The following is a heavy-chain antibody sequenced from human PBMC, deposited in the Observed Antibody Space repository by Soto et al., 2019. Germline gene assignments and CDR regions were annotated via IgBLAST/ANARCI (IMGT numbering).Heavy chain of an antibody. V-gene: IGHV1-18*01. D-gene: IGHD3-10*01. J-gene: IGHJ4*02. Sequence: VQLVQSGAEVKKPGASVKVSCKASGYTFTGYGISWVRQAPGQGLEWMGWIGVYNGDAKYAEKFQCRFTMTIDTSTSTAHRELRSLKYDDTAVYYCARDEMVLNFDYWGQGTQVTVSS. CDR3: ARDEMVLNFDY. CDR2: IGVYNGDA. CDR1: GYTFTGYG.